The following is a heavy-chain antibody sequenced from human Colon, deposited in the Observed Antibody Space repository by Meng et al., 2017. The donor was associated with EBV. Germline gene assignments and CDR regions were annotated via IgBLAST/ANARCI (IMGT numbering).Heavy chain of an antibody. V-gene: IGHV3-23*04. CDR3: VPSP. CDR2: ISGGGDNI. Sequence: EGEGVELWGGLVPPGGSLRLACAVSGFTFISHTMSWVRQAPGKGLEWVSGISGGGDNIYYADSVKGRFTISRDNSKNTVDLQMNSLRAEDTAVYYCVPSPGGQGTLVTVSS. D-gene: IGHD1-14*01. CDR1: GFTFISHT. J-gene: IGHJ4*02.